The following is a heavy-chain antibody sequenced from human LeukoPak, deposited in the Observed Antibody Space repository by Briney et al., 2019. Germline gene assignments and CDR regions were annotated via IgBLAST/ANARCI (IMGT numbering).Heavy chain of an antibody. CDR3: ARILPYYDFWSGYPNWFDP. D-gene: IGHD3-3*01. CDR1: GGSISSYY. V-gene: IGHV4-59*01. CDR2: IYYSGST. J-gene: IGHJ5*02. Sequence: SETLSLTCTVSGGSISSYYWSWIRQPPGKGLEWIGYIYYSGSTNYNPSLKSRVTISVDTSMNQFSLKLSSVTAADTAVYYCARILPYYDFWSGYPNWFDPWGQGTLVTVSS.